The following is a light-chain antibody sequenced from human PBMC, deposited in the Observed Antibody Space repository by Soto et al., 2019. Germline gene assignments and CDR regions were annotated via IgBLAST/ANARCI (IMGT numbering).Light chain of an antibody. CDR2: GAS. CDR3: QLRANWLGT. CDR1: QTISGT. V-gene: IGKV3-15*01. J-gene: IGKJ1*01. Sequence: VGMTQSPATLSVSTGGRATLSCRASQTISGTLAWYQQKPGQAPRLLIHGASTRAPGFPARFSGSGSGTDFTLTISSLEPEDSAIYYCQLRANWLGTFGQGTMADVK.